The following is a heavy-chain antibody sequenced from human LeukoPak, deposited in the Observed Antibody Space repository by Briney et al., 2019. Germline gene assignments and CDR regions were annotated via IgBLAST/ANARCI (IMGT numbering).Heavy chain of an antibody. CDR3: ARNSGTYYTDY. V-gene: IGHV1-2*06. Sequence: ASVKVSCKASGYTFSGYYMHWVRQAPGQGLEWMGRINPNSGGTNYAQKFQGRVTMTRDTSISTAYVELSRLRSDDTAVYYCARNSGTYYTDYWGQGTLVTVSS. J-gene: IGHJ4*02. D-gene: IGHD1-26*01. CDR1: GYTFSGYY. CDR2: INPNSGGT.